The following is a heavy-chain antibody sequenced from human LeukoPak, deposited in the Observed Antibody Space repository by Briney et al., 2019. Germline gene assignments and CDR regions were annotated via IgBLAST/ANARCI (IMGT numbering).Heavy chain of an antibody. CDR1: GGSISSYY. J-gene: IGHJ4*02. CDR2: IYYSGST. Sequence: PSETLSLTCTVSGGSISSYYWSWIRQPPGKGLEWIGYIYYSGSTNYNPSLKSRVTISVDTSKNQISLKLSSVTAADTAVYYCASLEAAAAGRGYWGQGTLVTVSS. D-gene: IGHD6-13*01. V-gene: IGHV4-59*01. CDR3: ASLEAAAAGRGY.